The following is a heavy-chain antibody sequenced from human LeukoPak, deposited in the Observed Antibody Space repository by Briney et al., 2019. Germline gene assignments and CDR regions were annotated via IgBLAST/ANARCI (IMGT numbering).Heavy chain of an antibody. CDR3: ARGYDYGDYVGDFDY. CDR2: ITTYNGNT. Sequence: ASVKVSCKASGYTFTSYPISWVRQAPGQGLEWMGWITTYNGNTNYARKLQGRVTMTTDTSTRTAYMGLRGLRSDDTAVYYCARGYDYGDYVGDFDYWGQGTLVTASS. J-gene: IGHJ4*02. CDR1: GYTFTSYP. V-gene: IGHV1-18*01. D-gene: IGHD4-17*01.